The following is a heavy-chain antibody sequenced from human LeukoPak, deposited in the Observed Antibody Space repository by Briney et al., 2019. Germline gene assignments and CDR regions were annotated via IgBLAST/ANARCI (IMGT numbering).Heavy chain of an antibody. D-gene: IGHD3-9*01. CDR1: GFTFTGSA. J-gene: IGHJ4*02. V-gene: IGHV3-53*01. CDR2: IYSGGST. Sequence: GGSLRLSCAASGFTFTGSAMGWVRQAPGKGLEWVSVIYSGGSTYYADSVKGRFTISRDNSKNTLYLQMNNLRAEDTAVYYCAATYYDILTGYYTYFDYWGQGTLVTVSS. CDR3: AATYYDILTGYYTYFDY.